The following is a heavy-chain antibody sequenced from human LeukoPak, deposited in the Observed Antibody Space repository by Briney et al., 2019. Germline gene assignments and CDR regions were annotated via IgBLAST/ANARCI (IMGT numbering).Heavy chain of an antibody. Sequence: GASVKVSCKASGYTFTAYYIHWVRQAPGQGLEWMGWISPNSGGTDYAQKFQGRATMTRDTSISTAYVELSSLTSDDTAVYYCAIQPWGSGNNWYFDLWGRGTLVTVSS. J-gene: IGHJ2*01. D-gene: IGHD7-27*01. CDR3: AIQPWGSGNNWYFDL. CDR1: GYTFTAYY. CDR2: ISPNSGGT. V-gene: IGHV1-2*02.